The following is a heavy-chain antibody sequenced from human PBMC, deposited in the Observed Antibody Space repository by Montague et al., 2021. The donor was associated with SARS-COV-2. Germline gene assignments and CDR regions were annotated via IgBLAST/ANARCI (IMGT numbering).Heavy chain of an antibody. J-gene: IGHJ5*02. CDR2: IYYSGST. CDR1: GGSISSGGYY. V-gene: IGHV4-31*03. D-gene: IGHD3-10*01. Sequence: TRSPTCTVSGGSISSGGYYWSWIRQHPGKGLEWIGYIYYSGSTYYNPSLKSRVTISVDTSKNQFSLKLSSVTAADTAVYYCARARRGSGSGSYFDILVNWFDPWGQGTLVTVSS. CDR3: ARARRGSGSGSYFDILVNWFDP.